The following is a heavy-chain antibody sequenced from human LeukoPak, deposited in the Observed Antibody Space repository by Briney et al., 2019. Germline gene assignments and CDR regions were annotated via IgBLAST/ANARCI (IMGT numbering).Heavy chain of an antibody. CDR1: GFTFSNYG. Sequence: PGGSLRLSCVASGFTFSNYGMAWVRQDPGKGLEWVPALGGRDLTTYSADSVKGRFTISRDNSKNTLYLQMNSLRAEDTAVYYCANGYCSGGSCYRDAAFDIWGQGTMVTVSS. V-gene: IGHV3-23*01. CDR2: LGGRDLTT. J-gene: IGHJ3*02. D-gene: IGHD2-15*01. CDR3: ANGYCSGGSCYRDAAFDI.